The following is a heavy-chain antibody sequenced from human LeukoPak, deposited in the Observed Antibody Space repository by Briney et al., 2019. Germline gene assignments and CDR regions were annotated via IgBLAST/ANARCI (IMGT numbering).Heavy chain of an antibody. D-gene: IGHD3-10*01. Sequence: PSETLSLTCAVYGGSFSGYYWSWIRQPPGKGLEWIGEINHSGSTNYNPSLKSRVTISVDTSKNQFSLKLSSVTAADTAGYYCARNRAFNYYGSGSYSYYFDYWGQGTLVTVSS. CDR2: INHSGST. V-gene: IGHV4-34*01. CDR1: GGSFSGYY. CDR3: ARNRAFNYYGSGSYSYYFDY. J-gene: IGHJ4*02.